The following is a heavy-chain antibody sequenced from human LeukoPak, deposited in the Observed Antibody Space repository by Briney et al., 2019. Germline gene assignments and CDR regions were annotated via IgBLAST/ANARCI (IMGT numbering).Heavy chain of an antibody. D-gene: IGHD6-19*01. CDR1: GFTFSEHY. J-gene: IGHJ4*02. CDR3: ARLYGDSSGNFFDH. Sequence: GGSLRLSCAASGFTFSEHYMSWVRQAPGKGLEWLSYISSNTIYTNYADYVKGRFSISRDNAKMSLYLKMNRLRVEDTAVYYYARLYGDSSGNFFDHWGQGILVIVSS. V-gene: IGHV3-11*03. CDR2: ISSNTIYT.